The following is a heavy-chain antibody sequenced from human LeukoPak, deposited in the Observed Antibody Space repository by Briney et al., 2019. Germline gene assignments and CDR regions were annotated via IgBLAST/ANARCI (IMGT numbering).Heavy chain of an antibody. D-gene: IGHD2-2*02. V-gene: IGHV1-2*02. CDR2: INPNSGGT. J-gene: IGHJ6*02. Sequence: ASVKVSCKASGYTFTGYYMHWVRQAPGQGLEWMGWINPNSGGTNYAQKFQGRVTMTRDTSISTAYMELSRLRSDDTAVYYCARVGCSSTSCYISVGAYSYYGMDVWGQGTTVTVSS. CDR1: GYTFTGYY. CDR3: ARVGCSSTSCYISVGAYSYYGMDV.